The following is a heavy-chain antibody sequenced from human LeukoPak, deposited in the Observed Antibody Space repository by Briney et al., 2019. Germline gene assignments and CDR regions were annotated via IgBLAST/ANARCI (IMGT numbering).Heavy chain of an antibody. V-gene: IGHV4-34*01. D-gene: IGHD3-3*01. J-gene: IGHJ4*02. CDR3: ARGGRGITIFGAKDY. CDR2: INHSGST. Sequence: GSLRLSCAASGFTFSNYAMGWIRQPPGKGLEWIGEINHSGSTNYNPSLKSRVTISVDTSKNQFSLKLSSVTAADTAVYYCARGGRGITIFGAKDYWGQGTLVTVSS. CDR1: GFTFSNYA.